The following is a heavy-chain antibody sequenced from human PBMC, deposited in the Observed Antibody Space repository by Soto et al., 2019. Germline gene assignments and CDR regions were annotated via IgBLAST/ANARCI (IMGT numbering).Heavy chain of an antibody. CDR3: ASVSGIVALPGELEDVNYDY. CDR2: IYESGST. CDR1: GQAFSGHS. J-gene: IGHJ4*02. D-gene: IGHD1-1*01. Sequence: QVQLQQWGAGLVKPSETLSLSCAVYGQAFSGHSWAWIRQPPGKGLEWIGEIYESGSTYYNPSLKSRVTISTDTSKNQFSLKLSSVSAADTAAYFCASVSGIVALPGELEDVNYDYWGQGTLVNVSS. V-gene: IGHV4-34*01.